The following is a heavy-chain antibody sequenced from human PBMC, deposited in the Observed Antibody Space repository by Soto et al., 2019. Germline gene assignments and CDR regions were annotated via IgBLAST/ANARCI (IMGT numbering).Heavy chain of an antibody. D-gene: IGHD4-4*01. V-gene: IGHV4-31*03. Sequence: QVQLQESGPGLVKPSQTLSLTCTVSGGSISSGGNYWSWIRQHPGKGLEWIGYIYYSGSTYYNPSLKSRVTISXXTSKXXXXXXXXXXXXXXXXXXXXAXXPXXNXDYWYFDLWGRGTLVTVSS. CDR2: IYYSGST. J-gene: IGHJ2*01. CDR3: XAXXPXXNXDYWYFDL. CDR1: GGSISSGGNY.